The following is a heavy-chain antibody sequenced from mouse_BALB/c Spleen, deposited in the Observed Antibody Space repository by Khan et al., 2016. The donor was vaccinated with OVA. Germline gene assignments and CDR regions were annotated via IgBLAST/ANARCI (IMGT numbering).Heavy chain of an antibody. Sequence: QVQLQQAGAELVKAGASVKMSCKASGYTFTSYWMHWVKQRLGQGLEWFAETNPTNGRTYYTEKFKSKATLTVDKSSRTAYMLISAPTLEDSAVFDCARVKKIVATYFGYWGQGTTLTVSS. CDR2: TNPTNGRT. J-gene: IGHJ2*01. V-gene: IGHV1S81*02. CDR3: ARVKKIVATYFGY. D-gene: IGHD1-1*01. CDR1: GYTFTSYW.